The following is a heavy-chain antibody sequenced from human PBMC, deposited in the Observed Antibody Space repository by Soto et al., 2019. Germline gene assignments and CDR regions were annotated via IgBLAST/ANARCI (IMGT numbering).Heavy chain of an antibody. CDR2: ISGSGGST. CDR1: GFTFGSYA. J-gene: IGHJ6*02. Sequence: PGGSLRLSCAASGFTFGSYAMSWVRQPPGKGLEWVSTISGSGGSTYYADSVKGRFTISRDNSKDTLYLQMNTLRAEDTALYYCAKDRRYCSGTSCYTGDYYSGMDVWGQGTTVTVSS. CDR3: AKDRRYCSGTSCYTGDYYSGMDV. D-gene: IGHD2-2*02. V-gene: IGHV3-23*01.